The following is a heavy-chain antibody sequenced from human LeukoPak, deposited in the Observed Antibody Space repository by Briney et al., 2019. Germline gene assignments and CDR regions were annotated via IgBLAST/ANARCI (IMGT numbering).Heavy chain of an antibody. J-gene: IGHJ4*02. CDR3: ARGFGIAAAGQQGDY. V-gene: IGHV3-21*01. D-gene: IGHD6-13*01. CDR1: GFTFSSYS. Sequence: EGSLRLSCAASGFTFSSYSMNWVRQAPGKGLEWVSSISSSSSYIYYADSVKGRFTISRDNAKNSLYLQMNSLRAEDTAVYYCARGFGIAAAGQQGDYWGQGTLVTVSS. CDR2: ISSSSSYI.